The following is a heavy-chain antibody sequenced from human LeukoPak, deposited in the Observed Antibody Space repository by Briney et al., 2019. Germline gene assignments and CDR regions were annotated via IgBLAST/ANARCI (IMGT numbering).Heavy chain of an antibody. J-gene: IGHJ4*02. Sequence: ASVKVSCKASGYTFTGYYMHWVRQAPGQGLEWMGWINPNSGGTSYAQKFQGRVTMTRDTSISTAYMELSRLRSDDTAVYYCARSCSSTSCPFDYWGQGTLVTVSS. V-gene: IGHV1-2*02. D-gene: IGHD2-2*01. CDR3: ARSCSSTSCPFDY. CDR1: GYTFTGYY. CDR2: INPNSGGT.